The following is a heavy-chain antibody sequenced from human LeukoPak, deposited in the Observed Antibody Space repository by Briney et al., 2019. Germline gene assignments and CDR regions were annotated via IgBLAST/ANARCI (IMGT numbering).Heavy chain of an antibody. Sequence: GGSLRLSCVGSGFTFSSYAMSWVPHTPGKGLEWLSVISGTGGTTYYADSVKGRFTISRDNSKNTLYLQMNSLRAEDTAVYYCVKSPLNLGYCSGGSCHYFDYWGREPWSPSPQ. D-gene: IGHD2-15*01. V-gene: IGHV3-23*01. CDR2: ISGTGGTT. CDR3: VKSPLNLGYCSGGSCHYFDY. CDR1: GFTFSSYA. J-gene: IGHJ4*02.